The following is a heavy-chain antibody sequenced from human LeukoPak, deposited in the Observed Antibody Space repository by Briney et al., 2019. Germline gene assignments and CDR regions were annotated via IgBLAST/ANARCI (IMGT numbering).Heavy chain of an antibody. CDR2: ISSSSSTI. CDR3: ARANDHSNYYYYYMDV. D-gene: IGHD4-11*01. J-gene: IGHJ6*03. V-gene: IGHV3-48*02. CDR1: GFTFRSYS. Sequence: GRSLRLSCAASGFTFRSYSMNWGRQAPGKGLEWVSYISSSSSTIFYPDSVKGRFTTSRHNAKNSLYLQMNSLRDEDTAVYYCARANDHSNYYYYYMDVWGKGTTVTVSS.